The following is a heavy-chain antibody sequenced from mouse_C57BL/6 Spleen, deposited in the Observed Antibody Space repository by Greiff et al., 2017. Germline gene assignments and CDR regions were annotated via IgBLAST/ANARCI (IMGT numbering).Heavy chain of an antibody. D-gene: IGHD2-5*01. CDR3: ARPYSNDYAMDY. V-gene: IGHV5-17*01. CDR2: ISSGSSTI. Sequence: EVHLVESGGGLVKPGGSLKLSCAASGFTFSDYGMHWVRQAPEKGLEWVAYISSGSSTIYYADTVKGRFTISRDNAKNTLFLQMTSLRSEDTAMYYCARPYSNDYAMDYWGQGTSVTVSS. CDR1: GFTFSDYG. J-gene: IGHJ4*01.